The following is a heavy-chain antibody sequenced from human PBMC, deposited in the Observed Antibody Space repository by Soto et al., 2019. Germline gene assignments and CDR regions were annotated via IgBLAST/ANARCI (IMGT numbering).Heavy chain of an antibody. Sequence: AETLSHTCTVSGGSIGRRDYYWGWIRQPPGKGLEWIGTVYSSGGTYYNPSLKSRVTIFVDKSKNQFSLRLKSVTAADTALYYCARLWRFVRLPEPDAFDIWCQARVVTVS. D-gene: IGHD1-26*01. J-gene: IGHJ3*02. V-gene: IGHV4-39*01. CDR1: GGSIGRRDYY. CDR2: VYSSGGT. CDR3: ARLWRFVRLPEPDAFDI.